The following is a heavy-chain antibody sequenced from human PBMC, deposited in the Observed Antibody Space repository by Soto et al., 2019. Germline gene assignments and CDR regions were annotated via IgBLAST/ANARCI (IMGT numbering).Heavy chain of an antibody. CDR3: ARVPGP. Sequence: PSETLSLTCTVSGDSISSYYWSWIRQPPGKGLEWIGYIYHSGSTYYNPSLKSRVTISVDRSKNQFSLKLSSVTAADTAVYYCARVPGPWGQGTLVTAPQ. CDR1: GDSISSYY. J-gene: IGHJ5*02. CDR2: IYHSGST. V-gene: IGHV4-59*12.